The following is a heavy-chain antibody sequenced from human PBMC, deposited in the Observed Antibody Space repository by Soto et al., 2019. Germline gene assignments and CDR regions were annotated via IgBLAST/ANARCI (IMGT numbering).Heavy chain of an antibody. V-gene: IGHV3-74*01. CDR2: INSDESTT. CDR3: AWDSQLLWESHYYYALDV. Sequence: PGGSLRLSCVASGLTFSTHWMHWVRQAPGKGLVWVSRINSDESTTDYADSVKGRFTISRDNAKNTLYLQMNSLRAEDTAVYYCAWDSQLLWESHYYYALDVWGQGTTVTVSS. D-gene: IGHD2-2*01. J-gene: IGHJ6*02. CDR1: GLTFSTHW.